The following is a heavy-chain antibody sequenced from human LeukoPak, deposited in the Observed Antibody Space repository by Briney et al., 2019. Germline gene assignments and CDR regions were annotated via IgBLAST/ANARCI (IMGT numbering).Heavy chain of an antibody. V-gene: IGHV3-23*01. CDR2: ISGSGGST. D-gene: IGHD4-23*01. Sequence: PGGSLRLSCAASGFTFSSYAMSWVRQAPGKGLEWVSAISGSGGSTYYADSVKGRFTISRDNSENKVYLQMNSLRAEDTAVYYCARISVVTPGYFDYWGQGTLVTVSS. CDR1: GFTFSSYA. J-gene: IGHJ4*02. CDR3: ARISVVTPGYFDY.